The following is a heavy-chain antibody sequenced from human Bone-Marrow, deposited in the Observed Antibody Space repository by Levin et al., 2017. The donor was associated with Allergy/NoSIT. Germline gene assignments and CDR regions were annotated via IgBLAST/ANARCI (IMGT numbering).Heavy chain of an antibody. D-gene: IGHD2-21*02. CDR1: GFTFSNHP. CDR3: ARDALSVVTGRLDY. Sequence: GGSLRLSCAASGFTFSNHPMHWVRQAPGKGLEWVASISYEGYNTYYADSVKGRFTISSDISKSTLYLQVNSLKSEDTAVYYCARDALSVVTGRLDYWGQGTLVTVSS. V-gene: IGHV3-30-3*01. CDR2: ISYEGYNT. J-gene: IGHJ4*02.